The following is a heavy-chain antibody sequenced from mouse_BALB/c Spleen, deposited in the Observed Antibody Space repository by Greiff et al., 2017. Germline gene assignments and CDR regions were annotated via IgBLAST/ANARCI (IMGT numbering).Heavy chain of an antibody. J-gene: IGHJ2*01. CDR2: INPYYGST. Sequence: VQLQQTGPELVKPGASVKISCKASGYSFTDYIMLWVKQSHGKSLEWIGNINPYYGSTSYNLKFKGKATLTVDKSSSTAYMQLNSLTSEDSAVYYCARGGTTVVALDYWGQGTTLTVSS. CDR3: ARGGTTVVALDY. V-gene: IGHV1-39*01. D-gene: IGHD1-1*01. CDR1: GYSFTDYI.